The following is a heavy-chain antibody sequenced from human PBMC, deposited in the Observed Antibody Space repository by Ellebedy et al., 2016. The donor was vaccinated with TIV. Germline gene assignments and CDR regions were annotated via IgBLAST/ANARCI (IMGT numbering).Heavy chain of an antibody. CDR2: IYYSGST. CDR3: ARKWDFGDYHFDY. D-gene: IGHD4-17*01. J-gene: IGHJ4*02. CDR1: GGSISSGDYY. V-gene: IGHV4-30-4*01. Sequence: SETLSLTXTVSGGSISSGDYYWSWIRQPPGKGLEWIGYIYYSGSTYYNPSLKSRVTISVDTSKNQFSLKLSSLTAADTAVYYCARKWDFGDYHFDYWGQGTLVTVSS.